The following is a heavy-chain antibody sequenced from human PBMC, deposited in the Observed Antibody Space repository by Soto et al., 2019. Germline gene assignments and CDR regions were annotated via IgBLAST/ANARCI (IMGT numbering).Heavy chain of an antibody. D-gene: IGHD3-3*01. J-gene: IGHJ6*02. CDR1: GYTFTSYD. V-gene: IGHV1-8*01. CDR2: MNPNSGNT. Sequence: ASVKVSCKASGYTFTSYDINWVRQATGQGLEWMGWMNPNSGNTGCAQKFQGRVTMTRNTSISTAYMELSSLRSEDTAVYYCARGGGTYYDFWSGSMDYYYGMDVWGQGTTVTVSS. CDR3: ARGGGTYYDFWSGSMDYYYGMDV.